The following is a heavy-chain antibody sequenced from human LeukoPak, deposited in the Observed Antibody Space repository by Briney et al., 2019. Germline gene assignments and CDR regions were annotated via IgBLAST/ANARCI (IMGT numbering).Heavy chain of an antibody. D-gene: IGHD4-23*01. Sequence: GGSLRLSCAASGFTFSSYAMSWVRQAPGKGLEWVSAIRDSGSSTHYADSVKGRFTTSRDNSKNTLFLQMNSLRDEDTAVYYCARVAAGYSVNYFDYWGQGTLVTVSS. V-gene: IGHV3-23*01. CDR2: IRDSGSST. J-gene: IGHJ4*02. CDR1: GFTFSSYA. CDR3: ARVAAGYSVNYFDY.